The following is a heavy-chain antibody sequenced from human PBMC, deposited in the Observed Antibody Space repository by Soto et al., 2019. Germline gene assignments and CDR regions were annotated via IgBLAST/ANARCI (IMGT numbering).Heavy chain of an antibody. V-gene: IGHV3-23*01. CDR3: AKDGIQLWLLGY. CDR2: ISGSGGST. CDR1: GFTFSSYA. D-gene: IGHD5-18*01. J-gene: IGHJ4*02. Sequence: EVQLLESGGGLVQPGGSLRLSCAASGFTFSSYAMSWVRQAPGKGLEWVSAISGSGGSTYYADSVKGRFTISRDNSKNTLYLQMNSLRAEDTAVYYRAKDGIQLWLLGYWGQGTLVTVSS.